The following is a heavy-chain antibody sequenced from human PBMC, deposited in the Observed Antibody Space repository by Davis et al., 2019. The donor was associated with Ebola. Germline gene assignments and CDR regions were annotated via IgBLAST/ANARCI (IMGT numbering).Heavy chain of an antibody. CDR2: ITNTGNTI. D-gene: IGHD5-18*01. Sequence: GESLKISCDASGFTFSDYYMSWMRQAPGKGLEWLAYITNTGNTIYYADSVRGRFTISRDNTKNSLFLQMNSLRPEDTAVYYCARATGYTYGYYWGQGALVTVSS. CDR3: ARATGYTYGYY. V-gene: IGHV3-11*04. CDR1: GFTFSDYY. J-gene: IGHJ4*02.